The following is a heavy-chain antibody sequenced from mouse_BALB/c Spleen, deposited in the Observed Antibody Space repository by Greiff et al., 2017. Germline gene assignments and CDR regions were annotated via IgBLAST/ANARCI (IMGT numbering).Heavy chain of an antibody. Sequence: QVQLQQPGAELVKPGASVKLSCKASGYTFTSYWMHWVKQRPGQGLEWIGEINPSNGRTNYNEKFKSKATLTVDKSSSTAYMQLSSLTSEDSAVYYCARYDYDVDYAMDYWGQGTSVTVSS. D-gene: IGHD2-4*01. CDR3: ARYDYDVDYAMDY. J-gene: IGHJ4*01. V-gene: IGHV1S81*02. CDR2: INPSNGRT. CDR1: GYTFTSYW.